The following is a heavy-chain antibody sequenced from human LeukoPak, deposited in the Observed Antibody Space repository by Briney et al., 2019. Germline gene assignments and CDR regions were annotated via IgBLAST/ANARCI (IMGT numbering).Heavy chain of an antibody. J-gene: IGHJ5*02. Sequence: ASVKVSCKASGGTFSSYAISWVRQAPGQGLEWMGRIIPIFGIANYAQKFQGRVTITADKSTSTADMELSSLRSEDTAVYYCAAGVDVLVPDGGWFDPGCQEPVVTVSS. CDR2: IIPIFGIA. V-gene: IGHV1-69*04. D-gene: IGHD2-2*01. CDR3: AAGVDVLVPDGGWFDP. CDR1: GGTFSSYA.